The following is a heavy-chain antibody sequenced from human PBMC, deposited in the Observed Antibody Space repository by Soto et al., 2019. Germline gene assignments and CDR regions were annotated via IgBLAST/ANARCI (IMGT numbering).Heavy chain of an antibody. V-gene: IGHV4-59*01. Sequence: SETLSLTCTVSGGSISSYYWSWIRQPPGKGQEWIGYIYYSGSTNYNPSLKSRVTISVDTSKNQFSLKLSSVTAADTAVYYCARSWGSGSYYRSPYYYYMDVWGKGTTVTVSS. D-gene: IGHD3-10*01. CDR1: GGSISSYY. CDR3: ARSWGSGSYYRSPYYYYMDV. J-gene: IGHJ6*03. CDR2: IYYSGST.